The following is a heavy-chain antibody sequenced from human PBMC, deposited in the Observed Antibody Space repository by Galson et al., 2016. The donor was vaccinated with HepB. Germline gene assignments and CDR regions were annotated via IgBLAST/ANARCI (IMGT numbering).Heavy chain of an antibody. CDR1: GYSFTNYW. Sequence: QSGAEVKKPGESLKISCTGSGYSFTNYWIGWVRQMPGKGLEWMGIIYPGDSQTTYSPSFQGQVTMSADKSINTAYLQWSSLKASDTAIYYCARGLLSGSGDPFDYWGQGTLVTVSS. CDR2: IYPGDSQT. V-gene: IGHV5-51*01. CDR3: ARGLLSGSGDPFDY. J-gene: IGHJ4*02. D-gene: IGHD3-10*01.